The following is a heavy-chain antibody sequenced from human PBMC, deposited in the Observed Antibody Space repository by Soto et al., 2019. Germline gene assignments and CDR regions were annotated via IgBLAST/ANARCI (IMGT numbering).Heavy chain of an antibody. V-gene: IGHV1-3*01. D-gene: IGHD1-26*01. CDR1: GYTFPNYA. J-gene: IGHJ2*01. Sequence: ASVKVSCKASGYTFPNYAMHWVRQAPGQRLEWMGWINAGNGNTKYSQKFQGRVTITRDTSASTAYMELSSLRSEDTAVYYCARGGSLYWYFDLWSRGTLVPVSA. CDR3: ARGGSLYWYFDL. CDR2: INAGNGNT.